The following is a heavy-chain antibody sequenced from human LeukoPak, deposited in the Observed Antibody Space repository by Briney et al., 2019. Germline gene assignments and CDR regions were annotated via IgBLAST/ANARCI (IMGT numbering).Heavy chain of an antibody. J-gene: IGHJ2*01. CDR2: IYYSGST. D-gene: IGHD6-13*01. V-gene: IGHV4-39*07. CDR3: AREISASSSWSITSYWYFDL. CDR1: GGSISSSSYY. Sequence: SETLSLTCTVSGGSISSSSYYWGWIRQPPGKGLEWIGSIYYSGSTYYNPSLKSRVTISVDTSKNQFSLKLSSVTAADTAVYYCAREISASSSWSITSYWYFDLWGRGTLVTVSS.